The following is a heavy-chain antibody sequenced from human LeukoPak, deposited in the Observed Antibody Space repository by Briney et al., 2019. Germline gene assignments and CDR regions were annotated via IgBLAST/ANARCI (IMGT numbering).Heavy chain of an antibody. D-gene: IGHD4-23*01. CDR2: INPSGGST. Sequence: ASVKVSCKASGYTFTSYDINWVRQATGQGLEWMGIINPSGGSTSYAQKFQGRVTITADESTSTAYMELSSLRSEDTAVYYCARDAYGGNSFDYWGQGTLVTVSS. V-gene: IGHV1-46*01. CDR3: ARDAYGGNSFDY. J-gene: IGHJ4*02. CDR1: GYTFTSYD.